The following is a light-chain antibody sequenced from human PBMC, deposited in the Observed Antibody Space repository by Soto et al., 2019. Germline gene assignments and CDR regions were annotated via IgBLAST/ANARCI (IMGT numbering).Light chain of an antibody. CDR2: EVG. Sequence: QSALTQPASVSGSPGQSITISCSGTSSDVGGYKYVSWYQQHPGKAPKLMIYEVGNRPSGVSQRFSGSKSGNTASLTIFELQAEDEADYYCSSYTSSSTLVFGGGTKLTVL. CDR1: SSDVGGYKY. J-gene: IGLJ3*02. V-gene: IGLV2-14*01. CDR3: SSYTSSSTLV.